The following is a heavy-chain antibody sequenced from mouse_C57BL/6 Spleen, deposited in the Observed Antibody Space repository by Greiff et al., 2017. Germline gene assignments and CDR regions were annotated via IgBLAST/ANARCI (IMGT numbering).Heavy chain of an antibody. CDR3: AREDNYYGSSPY. CDR2: IYPGSGST. J-gene: IGHJ2*01. V-gene: IGHV1-55*01. Sequence: QVQLQHPGAELVKPGASVKMSCKASGYTFTSYWITWVKQRPGQGLEWIGDIYPGSGSTNYNEKFKSKATLTVDTSSSTAYMQLSSLTSEDSAVYYCAREDNYYGSSPYWGQGTTLTVSS. CDR1: GYTFTSYW. D-gene: IGHD1-1*01.